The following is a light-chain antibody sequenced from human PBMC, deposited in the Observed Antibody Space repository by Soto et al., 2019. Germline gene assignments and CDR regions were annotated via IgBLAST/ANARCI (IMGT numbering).Light chain of an antibody. J-gene: IGKJ2*01. Sequence: DIVLTQSPGTLSLSPGERATLSCRASQSVRGNYLAWYQQKPGQAPRLLIYGASSRATGIPDRFSGSGSGTDLTLTISRLEPEDFAVYYCHQYDSSPLYTVGQGNKLEIK. CDR3: HQYDSSPLYT. CDR1: QSVRGNY. CDR2: GAS. V-gene: IGKV3-20*01.